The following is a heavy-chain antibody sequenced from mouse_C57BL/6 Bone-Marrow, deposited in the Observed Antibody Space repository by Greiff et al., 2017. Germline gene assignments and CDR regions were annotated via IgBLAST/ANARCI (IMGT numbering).Heavy chain of an antibody. D-gene: IGHD1-1*01. J-gene: IGHJ4*01. CDR3: ANCGSHSYFDMDC. CDR2: IHPSDSNT. CDR1: GYTFTSYC. Sequence: QVQLQQPGAELVRPGASVKLSCKASGYTFTSYCMRWVKQRTGQGLEWIGGIHPSDSNTYYNQKFKGKATLTADKSSSTAYMELSSLTSEDSAVYYCANCGSHSYFDMDCWGTAVSVT. V-gene: IGHV1-81*01.